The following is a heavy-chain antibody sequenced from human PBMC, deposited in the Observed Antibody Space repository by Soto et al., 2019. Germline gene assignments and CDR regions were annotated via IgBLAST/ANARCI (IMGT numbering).Heavy chain of an antibody. Sequence: QVQLVQSGAEVKKPGSSVKVSCKASGGTFSSYAISWVRQAPGQGLEWMGGIIPIFGTANYAQKFQGRVTITADESTSTAYMELSSLRSEDTAVYYCARVLDYGGNSGGAFDIWGQGTMVTVSS. D-gene: IGHD4-17*01. V-gene: IGHV1-69*01. CDR1: GGTFSSYA. CDR3: ARVLDYGGNSGGAFDI. CDR2: IIPIFGTA. J-gene: IGHJ3*02.